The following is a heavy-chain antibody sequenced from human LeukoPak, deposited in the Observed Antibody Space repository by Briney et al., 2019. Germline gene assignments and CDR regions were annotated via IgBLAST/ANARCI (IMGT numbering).Heavy chain of an antibody. Sequence: LRLSCAASGFTFSSYSMNWIRQPPGKGLEWIGYIYYSGSTYYNPSLKSRVTISVDTSKNQFSLKLSSVTAADTAVYYCASTVAGMRHWGQGTLVTVSS. V-gene: IGHV4-30-4*08. CDR1: GFTFSSYS. CDR3: ASTVAGMRH. J-gene: IGHJ4*02. D-gene: IGHD6-13*01. CDR2: IYYSGST.